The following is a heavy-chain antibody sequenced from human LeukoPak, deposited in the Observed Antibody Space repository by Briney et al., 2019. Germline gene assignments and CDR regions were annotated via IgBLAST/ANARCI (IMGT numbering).Heavy chain of an antibody. CDR2: ISYDGSNK. CDR3: ARDPGRLDRGNDYYYGMDV. D-gene: IGHD1-1*01. J-gene: IGHJ6*02. Sequence: GRSLRLSCAASGFTFSSYAMHWVRQAPGKGLEWVAVISYDGSNKYYADSVKGRFTISRDNAKNSLYLQMNSLRDEDTAVYYCARDPGRLDRGNDYYYGMDVWGQGTTVTVSS. V-gene: IGHV3-30-3*01. CDR1: GFTFSSYA.